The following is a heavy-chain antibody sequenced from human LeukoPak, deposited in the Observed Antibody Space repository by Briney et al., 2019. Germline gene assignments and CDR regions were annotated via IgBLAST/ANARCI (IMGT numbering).Heavy chain of an antibody. CDR1: GYTFTSYG. V-gene: IGHV1-2*02. CDR2: INPNSGGT. J-gene: IGHJ5*02. Sequence: GASVKVSCKASGYTFTSYGISWVRQAPGQGLEWMGWINPNSGGTNYAQKFQGRVTMTRDTSISTAYMELSRPRSDDTAVYYCARDIGYCSSTSCYSVWFDPWGQGTLVTVSS. CDR3: ARDIGYCSSTSCYSVWFDP. D-gene: IGHD2-2*01.